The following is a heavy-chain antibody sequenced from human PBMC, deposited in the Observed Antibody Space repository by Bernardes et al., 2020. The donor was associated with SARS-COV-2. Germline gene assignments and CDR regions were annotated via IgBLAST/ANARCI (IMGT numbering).Heavy chain of an antibody. CDR3: VKGGLYDFWSGYMDWFDP. CDR2: ISSNGGST. D-gene: IGHD3-3*01. J-gene: IGHJ5*02. Sequence: GGSLRLSCSASGFTFSSYAMHWVRQAPGKGLEYVSAISSNGGSTYYADSVKGRFTISRDNSKNTLYLQMSSLRAEDTAVYYCVKGGLYDFWSGYMDWFDPWGQGTLVTVSS. CDR1: GFTFSSYA. V-gene: IGHV3-64D*06.